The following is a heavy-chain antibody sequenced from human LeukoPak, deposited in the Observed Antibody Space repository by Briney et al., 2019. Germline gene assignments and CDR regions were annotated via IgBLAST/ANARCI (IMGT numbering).Heavy chain of an antibody. CDR1: GFSFSTYG. CDR2: ILYDGSNK. V-gene: IGHV3-30*02. CDR3: ARDRGSTTMIRGVNHY. D-gene: IGHD3-10*01. Sequence: GGSLRLSCAASGFSFSTYGMHWVRQAPGKGLEWVAFILYDGSNKYYADSVKGRFTISRDNTRNSLSLQMNDLRAEDTAVYYCARDRGSTTMIRGVNHYWGQGTLVTVSS. J-gene: IGHJ4*02.